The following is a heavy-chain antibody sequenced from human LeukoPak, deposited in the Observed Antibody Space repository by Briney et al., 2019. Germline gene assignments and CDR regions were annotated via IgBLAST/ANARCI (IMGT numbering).Heavy chain of an antibody. V-gene: IGHV4-39*07. D-gene: IGHD1-20*01. CDR3: AAYSITGVGDY. Sequence: PSETLSLTCTVSGGSISSSSYYWGWIRQPPGKGLEWIGSIYYSGSTYYNPSLKSRVTISVDTSKNQFSLKLSSVTAADTAVYYCAAYSITGVGDYWGQGTLVTVSS. J-gene: IGHJ4*02. CDR1: GGSISSSSYY. CDR2: IYYSGST.